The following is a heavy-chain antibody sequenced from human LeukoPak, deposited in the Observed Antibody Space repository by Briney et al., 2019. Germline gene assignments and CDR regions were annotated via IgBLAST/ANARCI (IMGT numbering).Heavy chain of an antibody. CDR3: ARDRVYDYDSSGSIDY. J-gene: IGHJ4*02. D-gene: IGHD3-22*01. CDR1: GFTFSSYS. CDR2: ISSSSNYI. V-gene: IGHV3-21*01. Sequence: PGGSLRLSCAASGFTFSSYSMNWVRQAPGKGLEWVSSISSSSNYIYYADSVKGQFTISRDNAKNSLYLQMNSLRAEDTAVYYCARDRVYDYDSSGSIDYWGQGTLVTVSS.